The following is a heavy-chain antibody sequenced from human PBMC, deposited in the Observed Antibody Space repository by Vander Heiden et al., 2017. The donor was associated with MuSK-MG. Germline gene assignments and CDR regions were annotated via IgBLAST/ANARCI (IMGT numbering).Heavy chain of an antibody. CDR2: IIPILGTA. Sequence: QVQLVQSGAEVKKPGSSVKVSCKASGGTFSSYAISWVRQAPGQGLGWMGGIIPILGTANDAQKFQGRVTITADESTSTAYMELRSLRSEDTAVYYCARDGCSSTSCSPYYYYYGMDVWGQGTTVTVSS. V-gene: IGHV1-69*01. D-gene: IGHD2-2*01. J-gene: IGHJ6*02. CDR1: GGTFSSYA. CDR3: ARDGCSSTSCSPYYYYYGMDV.